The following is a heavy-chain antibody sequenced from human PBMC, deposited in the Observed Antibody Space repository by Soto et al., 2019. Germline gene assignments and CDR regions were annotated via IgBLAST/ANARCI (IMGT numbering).Heavy chain of an antibody. CDR2: ISYDGSSK. V-gene: IGHV3-30*03. Sequence: QVQLVESGGGVVQPGRSLRLSCEASGLTFSSYGMHWARRAPGKGLEWVAVISYDGSSKYYADSVKGRFTISRDNSKNTLYLEMNSLRADDTAVYYCTGEVASGYWGQGTLVTVSS. CDR3: TGEVASGY. CDR1: GLTFSSYG. D-gene: IGHD2-8*02. J-gene: IGHJ4*02.